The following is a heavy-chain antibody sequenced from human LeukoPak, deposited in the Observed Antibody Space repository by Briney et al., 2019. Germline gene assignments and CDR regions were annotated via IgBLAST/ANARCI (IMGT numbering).Heavy chain of an antibody. CDR2: IYSGGST. J-gene: IGHJ4*02. CDR1: GFTFSSYS. V-gene: IGHV3-53*01. D-gene: IGHD3-16*02. CDR3: ARDIGSPVDY. Sequence: GGSLRLSCAASGFTFSSYSMNWVRQAPGKGLEWVSVIYSGGSTYYADSVRGRFTISRDNSKNTLYLQMNSLRAEDTAVYYCARDIGSPVDYWGQGTLVTVSS.